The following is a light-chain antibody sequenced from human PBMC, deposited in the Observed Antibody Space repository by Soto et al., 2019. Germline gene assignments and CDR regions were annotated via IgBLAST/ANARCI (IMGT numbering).Light chain of an antibody. V-gene: IGKV3-20*01. J-gene: IGKJ2*02. Sequence: EIVLTQSPGTLSLSPGERATLSCRASQSVSSSYLAWYQQKPGQAPRLLIYGASSRATGIRDRFSGSGSGTDFTLTISRLEPEDFAVYYCQQYGSSLCTFGQGTKLEIK. CDR3: QQYGSSLCT. CDR1: QSVSSSY. CDR2: GAS.